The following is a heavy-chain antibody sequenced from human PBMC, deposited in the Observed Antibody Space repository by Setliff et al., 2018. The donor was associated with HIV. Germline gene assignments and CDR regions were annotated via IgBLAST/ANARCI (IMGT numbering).Heavy chain of an antibody. J-gene: IGHJ3*02. D-gene: IGHD3-22*01. Sequence: PSETLSLTCAVSGGSISSSNWWSWVRQPPGKGLEWIGEIYHSGSTNYNPSLKSRVTISVDKSKNQFSLKLSSVTAADTAVYYCARIMIVGYDAFDIWGQGTMVTVSS. V-gene: IGHV4-4*02. CDR3: ARIMIVGYDAFDI. CDR2: IYHSGST. CDR1: GGSISSSNW.